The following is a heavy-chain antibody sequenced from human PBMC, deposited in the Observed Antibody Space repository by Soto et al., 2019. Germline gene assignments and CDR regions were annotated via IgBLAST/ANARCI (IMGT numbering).Heavy chain of an antibody. CDR1: GDSISRSVW. J-gene: IGHJ4*02. CDR3: ARKAWVRFDY. D-gene: IGHD7-27*01. CDR2: VFHTGNT. V-gene: IGHV4-4*02. Sequence: QVQMQESGPGLVKPSGTLSLTCAVSGDSISRSVWWTWVRQPPGKGLEWIGEVFHTGNTNYTPSLKSRVTMSVDKSTNEFSLKVTSVTAADTAIYYCARKAWVRFDYWGQGALVTVSS.